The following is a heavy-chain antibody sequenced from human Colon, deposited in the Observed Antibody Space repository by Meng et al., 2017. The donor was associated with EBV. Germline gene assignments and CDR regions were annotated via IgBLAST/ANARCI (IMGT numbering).Heavy chain of an antibody. V-gene: IGHV4/OR15-8*02. CDR3: ARGSYYTWAT. Sequence: QVQLEDAGPGLVKSSETLSLTCEVSGGSISSNDHWWSWVRQPHGKGPEWIGEIHHSGTTNYNPSFKSRVTMSIDTWKNRFSLDLTSVTAADTAVYYCARGSYYTWATWGQGTLVTVSS. J-gene: IGHJ5*02. CDR1: GGSISSNDHW. CDR2: IHHSGTT. D-gene: IGHD3-10*01.